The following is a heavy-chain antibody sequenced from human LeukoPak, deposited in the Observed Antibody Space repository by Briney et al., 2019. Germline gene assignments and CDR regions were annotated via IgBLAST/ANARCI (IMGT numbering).Heavy chain of an antibody. CDR3: TRDHCRGDNCPSFDY. CDR1: GYTFTSFD. J-gene: IGHJ4*02. D-gene: IGHD2-21*02. V-gene: IGHV1-18*04. CDR2: IGTYNGDT. Sequence: ASVKVSCKPSGYTFTSFDISWVRQAPGQGLEWMGWIGTYNGDTNYAQKFQGRVTITTDTSTSKDYMDLRSLRSDDTAAYYCTRDHCRGDNCPSFDYWGERTVVTVSS.